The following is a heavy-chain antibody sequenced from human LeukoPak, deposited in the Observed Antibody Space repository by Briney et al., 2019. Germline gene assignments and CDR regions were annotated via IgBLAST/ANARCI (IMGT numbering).Heavy chain of an antibody. CDR3: AKDRAVSIWGSLYYYYCGMDV. D-gene: IGHD4-17*01. CDR2: ISYDGSNK. CDR1: GFTFSSYG. Sequence: GRSLRLSCAASGFTFSSYGMHWVRQAPGKGLEWVAVISYDGSNKYYADSVKGRFTISRDNSKNTLYLQMNSLRAEDTAVYYCAKDRAVSIWGSLYYYYCGMDVWGQGTTVTVSS. V-gene: IGHV3-30*18. J-gene: IGHJ6*02.